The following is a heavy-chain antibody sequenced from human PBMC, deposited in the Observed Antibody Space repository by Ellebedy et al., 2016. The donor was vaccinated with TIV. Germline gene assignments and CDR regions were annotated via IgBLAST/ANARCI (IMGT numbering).Heavy chain of an antibody. V-gene: IGHV1-69*13. CDR2: IIPIFGTA. CDR3: ARDQDYYGHYLGY. J-gene: IGHJ4*02. CDR1: GGTFSSYA. D-gene: IGHD3-10*01. Sequence: SVKVSXKASGGTFSSYAISWVRQAPGQGLEWMGGIIPIFGTANYAQKFQGRVTITADESTSTAYMELSSLRSEDTAVYYCARDQDYYGHYLGYWGQGTLVTVSS.